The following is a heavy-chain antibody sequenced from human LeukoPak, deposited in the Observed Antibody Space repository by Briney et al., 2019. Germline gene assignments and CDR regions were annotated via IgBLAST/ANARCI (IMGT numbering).Heavy chain of an antibody. D-gene: IGHD6-19*01. CDR1: GGTFSSYA. CDR2: IIPIFGTA. CDR3: ARLFYSSGRHFQH. Sequence: RASVKVSCKASGGTFSSYAISWVRQAPGQGLEWMGGIIPIFGTANYAQKFQGRVTITADKSTSTAYMELSSLRSEDTAVYYCARLFYSSGRHFQHWGKGTLVTVSS. V-gene: IGHV1-69*06. J-gene: IGHJ1*01.